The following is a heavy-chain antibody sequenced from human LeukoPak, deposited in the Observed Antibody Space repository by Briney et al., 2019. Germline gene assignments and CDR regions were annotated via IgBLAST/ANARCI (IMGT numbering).Heavy chain of an antibody. V-gene: IGHV3-74*01. D-gene: IGHD2-8*01. Sequence: GGSQRLSCPPSGLTFSSYWMHWARQARGKGLVWVKRIESDGGSTGYAGSVKGRFTITRDNAKNTLYLQMNSLRAEDTAVYYCARGYAGLVDYWGQGTLVTVSS. CDR1: GLTFSSYW. CDR3: ARGYAGLVDY. J-gene: IGHJ4*02. CDR2: IESDGGST.